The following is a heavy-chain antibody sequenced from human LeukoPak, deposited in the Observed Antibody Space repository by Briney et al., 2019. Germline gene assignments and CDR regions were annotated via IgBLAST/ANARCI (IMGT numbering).Heavy chain of an antibody. CDR3: ARDKSRTYGSADAFDI. J-gene: IGHJ3*02. V-gene: IGHV4-34*01. Sequence: PSETLSLTCAVYGGSFSGYYWSWIRQPPGKGLEWIGEINHSGSTNYNPSLKSRVTISVDTSKNQLSLKLSSVTAADTAVYYCARDKSRTYGSADAFDIWGQGTMVTVSS. CDR1: GGSFSGYY. CDR2: INHSGST. D-gene: IGHD3-10*01.